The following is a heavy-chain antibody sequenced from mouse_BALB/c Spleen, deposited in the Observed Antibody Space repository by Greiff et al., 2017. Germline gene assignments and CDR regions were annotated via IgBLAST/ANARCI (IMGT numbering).Heavy chain of an antibody. V-gene: IGHV5-12-2*01. CDR3: ARHGDTTVVAPTGYYAMDY. Sequence: EVKVVESGGGLVQPGGSLKLSCAASGFTFSSYTMSWVRQTPEKRLEWVAYISNGGGSTYYPDTVKGRFTISRDNAKNTLYLQMSSLKSEDTAMYYCARHGDTTVVAPTGYYAMDYWGQGTSVTVSS. CDR1: GFTFSSYT. D-gene: IGHD1-1*01. J-gene: IGHJ4*01. CDR2: ISNGGGST.